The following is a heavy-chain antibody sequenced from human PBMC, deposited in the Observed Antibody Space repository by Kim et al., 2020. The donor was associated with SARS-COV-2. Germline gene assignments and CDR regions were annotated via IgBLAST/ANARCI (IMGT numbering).Heavy chain of an antibody. D-gene: IGHD5-12*01. CDR1: GYTFTSYY. V-gene: IGHV1-46*01. J-gene: IGHJ3*02. CDR2: INPSGGST. Sequence: ASVKVSCKASGYTFTSYYMHWVRQAPGQGLEWMGIINPSGGSTSYAQKFQGRVTMTRDTSTSTVYMELSSLRSEDTAVYYCAARDGYNAGGYAFDIWGQGTMVTVSS. CDR3: AARDGYNAGGYAFDI.